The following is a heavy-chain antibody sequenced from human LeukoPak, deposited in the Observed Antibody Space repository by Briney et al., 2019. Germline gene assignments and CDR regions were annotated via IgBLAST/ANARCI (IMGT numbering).Heavy chain of an antibody. CDR2: IYYSGST. V-gene: IGHV4-61*01. J-gene: IGHJ2*01. Sequence: SETLSLTCTVSGGSVSSGSYYWSWIRQPPGKGLEWIGYIYYSGSTNYNPSLKSRVTISVDTSKNQFSLKLSSVTAADTAVYYCARDIPLGYCSGGSCYALRYFDLWGRGTLVIVSS. CDR1: GGSVSSGSYY. D-gene: IGHD2-15*01. CDR3: ARDIPLGYCSGGSCYALRYFDL.